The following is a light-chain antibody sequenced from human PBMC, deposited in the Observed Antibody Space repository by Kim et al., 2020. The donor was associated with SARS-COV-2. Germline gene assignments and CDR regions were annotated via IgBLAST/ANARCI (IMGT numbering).Light chain of an antibody. CDR2: GAS. CDR3: QQYINWPIYS. J-gene: IGKJ2*01. CDR1: QSVDSN. V-gene: IGKV3-15*01. Sequence: IVMTQSPATLSVSPGGGATLSCRASQSVDSNLAWYQQKPGQAPRLLIYGASTRATGVPARFSGSGSGTDFTLTISSLQSEDFAVYYCQQYINWPIYSFGQGTKLEI.